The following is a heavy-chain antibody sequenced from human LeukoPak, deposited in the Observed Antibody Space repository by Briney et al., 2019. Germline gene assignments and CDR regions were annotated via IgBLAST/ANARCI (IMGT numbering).Heavy chain of an antibody. CDR1: GYTFTSYG. V-gene: IGHV1-18*01. Sequence: ASVKVSCKASGYTFTSYGISWVRQAPGQGLEWMGCISAYNGNTNYAQKLQGRVTMTTDTSTSTAYMELRSLRSDDTAVYYCARDPKVGCSSTSCRPRPYYFDYWGQGTLVTVSS. CDR2: ISAYNGNT. D-gene: IGHD2-2*01. CDR3: ARDPKVGCSSTSCRPRPYYFDY. J-gene: IGHJ4*02.